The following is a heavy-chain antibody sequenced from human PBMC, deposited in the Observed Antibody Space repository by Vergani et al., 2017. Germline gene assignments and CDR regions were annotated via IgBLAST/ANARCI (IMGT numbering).Heavy chain of an antibody. Sequence: QVQLQESGPGLVKPSETLSLTCTVSGGSISSYYWDWIRQPPGKGLEWIGSIYRTGRTHFNPSLKSRVTISVDTSNNHFSLRLNSLTAADTAVYYCARRSDIVYDIFSGTQYFFDFWGQGTLVTVSS. D-gene: IGHD3-9*01. J-gene: IGHJ4*02. CDR1: GGSISSYY. CDR3: ARRSDIVYDIFSGTQYFFDF. CDR2: IYRTGRT. V-gene: IGHV4-59*12.